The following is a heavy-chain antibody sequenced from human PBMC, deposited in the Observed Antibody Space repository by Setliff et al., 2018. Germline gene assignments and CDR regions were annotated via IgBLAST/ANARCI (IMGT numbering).Heavy chain of an antibody. J-gene: IGHJ6*03. Sequence: GESLKISCAASGFTFSTYAMSWVRQAPGKGLEWVSTISDTSGSTYYADAVKGRLTISRDNSKNTLYLQMNSLRADDTAVYYCAKTAHYYESSGYYYDPYFYYMDVWGKGTTVTVSS. CDR3: AKTAHYYESSGYYYDPYFYYMDV. D-gene: IGHD3-22*01. V-gene: IGHV3-23*01. CDR2: ISDTSGST. CDR1: GFTFSTYA.